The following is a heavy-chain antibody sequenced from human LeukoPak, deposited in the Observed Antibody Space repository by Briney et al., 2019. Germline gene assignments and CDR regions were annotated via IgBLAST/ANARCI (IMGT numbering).Heavy chain of an antibody. CDR3: ARALGYCSGGSCHDWFDP. CDR2: INAGNGNT. CDR1: GYTFTSYA. V-gene: IGHV1-3*01. J-gene: IGHJ5*02. Sequence: ASVKVSCKASGYTFTSYAMHWVRQAPGQRPEWMAWINAGNGNTKYSQKFQGRVTITRDTSASTAYMELSSLRSEDTAVYYCARALGYCSGGSCHDWFDPWGQGTLVTVSS. D-gene: IGHD2-15*01.